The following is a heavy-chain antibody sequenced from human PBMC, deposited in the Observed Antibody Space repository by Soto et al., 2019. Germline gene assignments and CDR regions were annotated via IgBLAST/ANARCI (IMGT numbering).Heavy chain of an antibody. V-gene: IGHV4-39*02. J-gene: IGHJ5*02. Sequence: SETLSLTCTVSGGSISSSSYYWGWIRQPPGKGLGWIGSIYYSGSTYYNPSLKSRVTISVDTSKNQFSLKLSSVTAADTAVYYCAREGTVVTGDWFDPWGQGTLVTVSS. CDR2: IYYSGST. D-gene: IGHD2-15*01. CDR3: AREGTVVTGDWFDP. CDR1: GGSISSSSYY.